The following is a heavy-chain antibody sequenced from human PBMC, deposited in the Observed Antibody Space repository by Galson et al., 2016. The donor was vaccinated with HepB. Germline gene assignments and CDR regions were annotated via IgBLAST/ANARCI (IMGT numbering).Heavy chain of an antibody. Sequence: SLRLSCAASGFTFSSYAMSWVRQAPGKGLEWVSAISGSGGSQYYADSVKGRFTLSRDNSKNTLYLQMNSLRAEDTAVYYCAKDLGFLEWLFFDSYYYYGMDVWGQGTTVTVSS. CDR2: ISGSGGSQ. CDR3: AKDLGFLEWLFFDSYYYYGMDV. CDR1: GFTFSSYA. V-gene: IGHV3-23*01. D-gene: IGHD3-3*01. J-gene: IGHJ6*02.